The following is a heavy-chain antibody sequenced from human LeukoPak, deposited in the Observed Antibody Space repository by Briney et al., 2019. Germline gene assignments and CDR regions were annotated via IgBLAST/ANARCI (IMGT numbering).Heavy chain of an antibody. CDR3: ARRLTTPMTTYWYFDL. V-gene: IGHV4-39*01. Sequence: SETLSLTCTVSGGSISSSSYYWGWIRQPPGKGLEWIGGINYSGSTYYNPSLKSRVTISVDTSKNQFPLKLSSVTATDTAVFYCARRLTTPMTTYWYFDLWGRGTLVTVSS. CDR2: INYSGST. D-gene: IGHD3-22*01. J-gene: IGHJ2*01. CDR1: GGSISSSSYY.